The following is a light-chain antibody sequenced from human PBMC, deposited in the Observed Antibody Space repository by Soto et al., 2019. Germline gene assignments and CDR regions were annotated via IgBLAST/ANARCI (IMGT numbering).Light chain of an antibody. Sequence: QSVLTQPPSASGTPGQRVTISCSGSRSNIGSHIVNWYQQLPGTAPKLLIYNSNQRPSGVPDRFSGSKSGTSASLAISALQSEDEADYYCAAWDDSLNEGVFGGGTQLTVL. CDR1: RSNIGSHI. J-gene: IGLJ3*02. CDR3: AAWDDSLNEGV. CDR2: NSN. V-gene: IGLV1-44*01.